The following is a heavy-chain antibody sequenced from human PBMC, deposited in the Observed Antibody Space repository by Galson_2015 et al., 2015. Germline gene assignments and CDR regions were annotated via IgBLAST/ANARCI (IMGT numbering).Heavy chain of an antibody. D-gene: IGHD3-3*01. V-gene: IGHV4-30-4*08. CDR2: IYYSGST. CDR3: ARGYDFWSGYYGGGDQRGYFDY. Sequence: TLSLTCTVSGGSISSGGYYWSWIRQHPGKGLEWIGYIYYSGSTYYNPSLKSRVTISVDTSKNQFSLKLSSVTAADTAVYYCARGYDFWSGYYGGGDQRGYFDYWGQGTLVTVSS. J-gene: IGHJ4*02. CDR1: GGSISSGGYY.